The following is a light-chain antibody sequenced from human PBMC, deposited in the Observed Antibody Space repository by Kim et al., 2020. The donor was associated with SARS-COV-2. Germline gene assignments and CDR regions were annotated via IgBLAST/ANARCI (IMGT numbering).Light chain of an antibody. Sequence: ELTQPPSASGTPGQRITISCSGSSSNIESNYVYWYQQLPGTAPKLLIYRNDQRPSGVPDRFSGSKSGTSASLAISGLRSEDEADYYCAAWDDSLSGVVFGGGTKLTVL. V-gene: IGLV1-47*01. J-gene: IGLJ2*01. CDR1: SSNIESNY. CDR2: RND. CDR3: AAWDDSLSGVV.